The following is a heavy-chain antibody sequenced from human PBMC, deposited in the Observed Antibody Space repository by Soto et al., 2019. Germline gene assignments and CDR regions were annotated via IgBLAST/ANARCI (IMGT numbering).Heavy chain of an antibody. CDR1: GGSISSGGYS. V-gene: IGHV4-30-2*01. Sequence: PSETLSPTCAVSGGSISSGGYSWSWIRQPPGKGLEWIGYIYHSGSTYYNPSLKSRVTISVDRSKNQFSLKLSSVTAADTAVYYCARHERDRSWPCSWGQGTPVTVS. D-gene: IGHD2-21*01. J-gene: IGHJ5*02. CDR3: ARHERDRSWPCS. CDR2: IYHSGST.